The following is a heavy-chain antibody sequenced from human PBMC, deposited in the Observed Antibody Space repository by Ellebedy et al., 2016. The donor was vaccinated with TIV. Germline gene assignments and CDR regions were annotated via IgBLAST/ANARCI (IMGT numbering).Heavy chain of an antibody. V-gene: IGHV4-34*01. J-gene: IGHJ6*03. Sequence: SETLSLXXAVYGVSFSGYYWSWIRQPPGKGLEWIGEINHSGSTNYNPSLKSRVTISVDTSKNQFSLKLSSVTAADTAVYYCARGRGSGWGYYYYMDVWGKGTTVTVSS. CDR1: GVSFSGYY. CDR3: ARGRGSGWGYYYYMDV. D-gene: IGHD6-19*01. CDR2: INHSGST.